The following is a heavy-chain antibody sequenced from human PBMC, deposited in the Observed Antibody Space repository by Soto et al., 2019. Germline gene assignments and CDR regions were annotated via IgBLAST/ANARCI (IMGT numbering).Heavy chain of an antibody. Sequence: ASVKVSCKASGYTFTSYYMRWVRQAPGQGLEWMGIINPSGGSTSYAQKFQGRVTMTRDTSTSTVYMELSSLRSEDTAVYYCARDLPIVLVPAAIGDYYGMDVWGQGTTVTSP. V-gene: IGHV1-46*01. CDR2: INPSGGST. CDR1: GYTFTSYY. D-gene: IGHD2-2*01. CDR3: ARDLPIVLVPAAIGDYYGMDV. J-gene: IGHJ6*02.